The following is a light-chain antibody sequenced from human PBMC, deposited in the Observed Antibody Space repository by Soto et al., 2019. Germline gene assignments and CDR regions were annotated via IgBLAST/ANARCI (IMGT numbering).Light chain of an antibody. CDR3: QQYGTSRPT. V-gene: IGKV3-20*01. CDR1: ESVSSSQ. J-gene: IGKJ4*01. Sequence: EIVLTQSPGTLSLSPGERATLSCRANESVSSSQLVWYQQKLGQAPRLLIYVASSRATGTPDRFSGSGSGTDFTLTISRLEPEDFAVYYCQQYGTSRPTFGGGTKVEIK. CDR2: VAS.